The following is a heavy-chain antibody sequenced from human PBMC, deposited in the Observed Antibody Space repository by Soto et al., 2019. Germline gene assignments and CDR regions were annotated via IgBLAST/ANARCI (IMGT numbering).Heavy chain of an antibody. Sequence: QVQQVESGGGVVQPGRSLRLSCAASGLTFSSYPMHWVRQAPGKGLEWVAVISYDGSNKYYADSVKGRFTISRDNSKNTLYLQMNSLRGEDTAVYYCARAEAIGSYHYNGMDVWGQGTTVTVSS. V-gene: IGHV3-30-3*01. J-gene: IGHJ6*02. D-gene: IGHD2-2*03. CDR3: ARAEAIGSYHYNGMDV. CDR2: ISYDGSNK. CDR1: GLTFSSYP.